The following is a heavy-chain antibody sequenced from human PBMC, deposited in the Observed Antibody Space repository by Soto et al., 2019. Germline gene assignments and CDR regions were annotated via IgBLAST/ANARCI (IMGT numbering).Heavy chain of an antibody. CDR3: VREERIAAPRLDY. Sequence: PSETLSLTCTVSGGAIKSRDYHWSWTRQSPAKGLERIGYIHNSGTAFYNTSLRGGVTVTLDTSRSQFSRTLASVTAVDTAVYYCVREERIAAPRLDYWGQGIPVTVSS. CDR2: IHNSGTA. CDR1: GGAIKSRDYH. D-gene: IGHD6-6*01. J-gene: IGHJ4*02. V-gene: IGHV4-30-4*01.